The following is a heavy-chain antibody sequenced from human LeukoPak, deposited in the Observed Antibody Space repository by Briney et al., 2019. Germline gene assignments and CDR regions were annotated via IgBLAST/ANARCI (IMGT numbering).Heavy chain of an antibody. Sequence: SETLCLTCTVSGGSISSHDWSWIRQPPGKGLEWIGYIYYSGSTNYNPSLKSRVTISVDTSKNQFSLKLSSVTAADTAVCYCASGDGSSWIVFDYWGQGTLVTVSS. V-gene: IGHV4-59*11. J-gene: IGHJ4*02. CDR2: IYYSGST. CDR3: ASGDGSSWIVFDY. CDR1: GGSISSHD. D-gene: IGHD6-13*01.